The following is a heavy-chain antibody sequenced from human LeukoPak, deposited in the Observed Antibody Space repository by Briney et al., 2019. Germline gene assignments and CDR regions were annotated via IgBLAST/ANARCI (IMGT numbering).Heavy chain of an antibody. CDR3: AKMVAAGNMYPLRPQH. V-gene: IGHV3-23*01. Sequence: PGGSLRLSCAASGFSLSNFGIHWVRQAPARGLEWVSGISGSGGSTSYADSVKGRFTISRDNSKNTLSLQMNSLRVEDTALYYCAKMVAAGNMYPLRPQHWGQGTLVTVSS. D-gene: IGHD6-13*01. CDR1: GFSLSNFG. CDR2: ISGSGGST. J-gene: IGHJ1*01.